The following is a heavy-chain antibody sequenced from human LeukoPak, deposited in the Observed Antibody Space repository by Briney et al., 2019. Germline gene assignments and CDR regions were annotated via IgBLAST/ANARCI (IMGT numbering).Heavy chain of an antibody. CDR3: AKDSHSMVRGVIIT. CDR1: GFTFDDYA. D-gene: IGHD3-10*01. V-gene: IGHV3-9*01. J-gene: IGHJ4*02. CDR2: ISWNSGSI. Sequence: GGSLRLSCAASGFTFDDYAMHWVRQAPGKGLEWASGISWNSGSIGYADSVKGRFTISRDNAKNSLYLQMNSLRAEDTALYYCAKDSHSMVRGVIITWGQGTLVTVSS.